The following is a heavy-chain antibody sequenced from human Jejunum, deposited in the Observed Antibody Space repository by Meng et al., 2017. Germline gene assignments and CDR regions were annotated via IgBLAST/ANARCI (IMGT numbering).Heavy chain of an antibody. J-gene: IGHJ5*02. D-gene: IGHD3-10*01. CDR3: ARVSKPYGSGLDP. CDR2: IYYSGST. Sequence: QRLLQEWGPGLVKASETSSLTCTVSGGSISGSKYYWGWIRQPPGKGLEWIGTIYYSGSTYYNPSLKSRVTISVDTSKNQFSLNLSSVTAADTAIYYCARVSKPYGSGLDPWGQGTLVTVSS. V-gene: IGHV4-39*07. CDR1: GGSISGSKYY.